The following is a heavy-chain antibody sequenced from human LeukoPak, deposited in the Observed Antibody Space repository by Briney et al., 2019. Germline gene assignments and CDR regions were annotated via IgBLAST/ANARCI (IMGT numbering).Heavy chain of an antibody. Sequence: SETLSLTCAVYGGSFSGYYWSWIRQPPGKGLEWIGEVNHSGRTNYNPSLKSRVTISVDTSKNQFSLKLSSVTAADTAVYYCARGPPSFWSGYCIKAATFDYWGQGTLVTVSS. CDR1: GGSFSGYY. CDR2: VNHSGRT. D-gene: IGHD3-3*01. V-gene: IGHV4-34*01. CDR3: ARGPPSFWSGYCIKAATFDY. J-gene: IGHJ4*02.